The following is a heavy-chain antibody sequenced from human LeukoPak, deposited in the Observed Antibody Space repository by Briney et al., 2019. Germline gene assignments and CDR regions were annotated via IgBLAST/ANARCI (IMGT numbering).Heavy chain of an antibody. CDR3: ARAVTAAAGIGEDAFDI. V-gene: IGHV3-33*01. J-gene: IGHJ3*02. D-gene: IGHD6-13*01. CDR1: GFTFSSYG. CDR2: IWYDGSNK. Sequence: GGSLRLSCAASGFTFSSYGMHWVRQAPGKGLEWVAVIWYDGSNKYYADSVKGRFTISRDNSKNTLYLQMNSLRAGDTAVYYCARAVTAAAGIGEDAFDIWGQGTMVTVSS.